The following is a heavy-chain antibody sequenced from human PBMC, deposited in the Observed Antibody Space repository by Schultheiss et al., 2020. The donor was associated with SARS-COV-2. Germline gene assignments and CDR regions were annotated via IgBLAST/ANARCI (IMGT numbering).Heavy chain of an antibody. CDR2: IYSGGST. D-gene: IGHD2-2*01. V-gene: IGHV3-66*01. J-gene: IGHJ5*02. CDR1: GFTVSSNY. CDR3: ARDRDIVVVPAAIRGWFDP. Sequence: GGSLRLSCAASGFTVSSNYMSWVRQAPGKGLEWVSVIYSGGSTYYADSVKGRFTISRDNSKNTLYLQMNSLRAEDTAVYYCARDRDIVVVPAAIRGWFDPWGQGTLVTVSS.